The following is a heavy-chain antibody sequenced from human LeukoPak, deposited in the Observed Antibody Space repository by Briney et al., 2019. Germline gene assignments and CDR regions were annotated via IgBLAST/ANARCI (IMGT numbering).Heavy chain of an antibody. Sequence: SQTLSLTCTVSGGSISSGSYYWSWIRQPAGKGLEWIGRIYTSGSTNYNPSLKSRVTISVDTSKNQFSLKLSSVIAADTAVYYCARGSGTTVQDAFDIWGRGTMVTVSS. CDR2: IYTSGST. D-gene: IGHD1-1*01. J-gene: IGHJ3*02. CDR3: ARGSGTTVQDAFDI. CDR1: GGSISSGSYY. V-gene: IGHV4-61*02.